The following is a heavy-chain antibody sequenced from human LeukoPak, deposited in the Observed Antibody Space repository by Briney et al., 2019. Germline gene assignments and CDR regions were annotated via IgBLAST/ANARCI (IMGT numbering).Heavy chain of an antibody. V-gene: IGHV3-23*01. CDR1: GFTFSSYA. D-gene: IGHD6-6*01. CDR3: AAGDSSSKYYFAY. J-gene: IGHJ4*02. CDR2: ITASGGDT. Sequence: QTGGSLRLSCAASGFTFSSYAMSWVRQAPGKGLEWISSITASGGDTYYADSAKGRFTISRDNSKNTLYLQMKSLSAEDTAVYYCAAGDSSSKYYFAYRGQGTLVTVSS.